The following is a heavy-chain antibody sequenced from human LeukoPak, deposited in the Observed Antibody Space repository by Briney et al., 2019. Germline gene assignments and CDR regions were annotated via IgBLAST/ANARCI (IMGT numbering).Heavy chain of an antibody. CDR1: GFTFSSYG. CDR3: ASLQDCSSTSCYQLDY. CDR2: ISSSSSYI. V-gene: IGHV3-21*01. Sequence: KPGGSLRLSCAASGFTFSSYGMNWVRQAPGKGLEWVSSISSSSSYIYYADSVKGRFTISRDNAKNSLYLQMNSLRAEDTAVYYCASLQDCSSTSCYQLDYWGQGTLVTVSS. D-gene: IGHD2-2*01. J-gene: IGHJ4*02.